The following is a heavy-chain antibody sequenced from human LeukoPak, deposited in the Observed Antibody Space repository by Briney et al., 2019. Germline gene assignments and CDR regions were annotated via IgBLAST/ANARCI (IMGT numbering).Heavy chain of an antibody. CDR1: GFTFSYAW. Sequence: GGSLRLSCAASGFTFSYAWMNWVRQAPGKGLEWVGRIKSKADGGTTDYAAPVKGRFTISRDDSENTFYLQMNSLKTEDTAVYYCTTGVAVAGTRVDYWGQGTLVTVSS. CDR3: TTGVAVAGTRVDY. V-gene: IGHV3-15*01. CDR2: IKSKADGGTT. J-gene: IGHJ4*02. D-gene: IGHD6-19*01.